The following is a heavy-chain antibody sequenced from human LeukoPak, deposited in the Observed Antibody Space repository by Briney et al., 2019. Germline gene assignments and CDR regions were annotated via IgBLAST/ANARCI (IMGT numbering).Heavy chain of an antibody. CDR2: INSDGSST. Sequence: GGSLRLSCAASRFTFSTYWMHWVRQAPGKGLVWVSRINSDGSSTTYADSVRGRFTISRDNAKNTLYLQMNSLRAEDTAVYYCAGSLVANWFDPWGQGTLVIVS. D-gene: IGHD6-6*01. CDR3: AGSLVANWFDP. V-gene: IGHV3-74*01. J-gene: IGHJ5*02. CDR1: RFTFSTYW.